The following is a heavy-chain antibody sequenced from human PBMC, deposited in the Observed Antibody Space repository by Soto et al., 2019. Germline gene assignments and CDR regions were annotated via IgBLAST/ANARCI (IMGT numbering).Heavy chain of an antibody. CDR2: ISYDGSNK. Sequence: QVQLVESGGGVVQPGRSLRLSCAASGFTFSSYAMHWVRQAPGKGLEWVAVISYDGSNKYYADSVKGRFTISRDNSKNTLYLQMNSLRAEDTAVYYGASQGSYYITTRYFDLWGRGTLVTVSS. D-gene: IGHD3-10*01. V-gene: IGHV3-30-3*01. CDR3: ASQGSYYITTRYFDL. CDR1: GFTFSSYA. J-gene: IGHJ2*01.